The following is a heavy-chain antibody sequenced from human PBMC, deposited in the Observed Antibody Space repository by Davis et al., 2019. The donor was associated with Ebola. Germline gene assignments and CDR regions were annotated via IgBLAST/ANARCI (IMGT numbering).Heavy chain of an antibody. CDR2: VSYDGNTE. Sequence: GGSLRLSCAASGFTFSSYGMHWVRQAPGKGLEWVAVVSYDGNTEYYADSVRGRFTISRDNSKNTLFLQMNSLRAEDTAVYYCAKDYYDSSGRYFDYWGQGTLVTVSS. CDR1: GFTFSSYG. V-gene: IGHV3-30*18. J-gene: IGHJ4*02. CDR3: AKDYYDSSGRYFDY. D-gene: IGHD3-22*01.